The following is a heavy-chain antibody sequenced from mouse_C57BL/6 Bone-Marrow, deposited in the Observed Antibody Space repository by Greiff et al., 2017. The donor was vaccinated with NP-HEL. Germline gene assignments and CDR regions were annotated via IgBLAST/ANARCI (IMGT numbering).Heavy chain of an antibody. D-gene: IGHD2-2*01. V-gene: IGHV1-15*01. Sequence: VQGVESGAELVRPGASVTLSCKASGYTFTDYEMHWVKQTPVHGLEWIGAIDPETGGTAYNQKFKGKAILTADKSSSTAYMELRSLTSEDSAVYYCTRDLLWLRRGYWGQGTTLTVSS. J-gene: IGHJ2*01. CDR3: TRDLLWLRRGY. CDR2: IDPETGGT. CDR1: GYTFTDYE.